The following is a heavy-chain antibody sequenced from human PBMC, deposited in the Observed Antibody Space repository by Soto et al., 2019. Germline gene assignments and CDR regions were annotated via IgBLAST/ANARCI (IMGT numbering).Heavy chain of an antibody. Sequence: QVQLVQSGAEVKKPGSSVTVSCKASGGTFSSYTISWVRQAPGQGLEWMGGIIPIFGTVNYAQKFQGRVTITADESTSTAYMELSSLRSEDTAVYYCARGNHRWIQLWYFDLWGRGTLVTVSS. CDR2: IIPIFGTV. J-gene: IGHJ2*01. CDR1: GGTFSSYT. CDR3: ARGNHRWIQLWYFDL. D-gene: IGHD5-18*01. V-gene: IGHV1-69*12.